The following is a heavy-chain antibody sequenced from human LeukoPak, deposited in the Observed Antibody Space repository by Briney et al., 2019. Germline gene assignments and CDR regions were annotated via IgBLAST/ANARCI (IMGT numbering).Heavy chain of an antibody. CDR1: GGSISSSSYY. V-gene: IGHV4-39*01. Sequence: SETLSLTCTVSGGSISSSSYYWGWIRQPPGKGLEWIGSIYYSGSTYYNPSLKSRVTISVDTSKNQFSLKLSSVTAADTAVYYCARHEMGGALYQLLHRLSNWFDPWGQGTLVTVSS. CDR3: ARHEMGGALYQLLHRLSNWFDP. D-gene: IGHD2-2*01. J-gene: IGHJ5*02. CDR2: IYYSGST.